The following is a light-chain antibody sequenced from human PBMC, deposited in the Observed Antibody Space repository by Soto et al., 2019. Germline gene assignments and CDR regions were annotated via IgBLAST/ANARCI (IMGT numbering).Light chain of an antibody. CDR2: AVS. CDR3: QQSSTTLT. J-gene: IGKJ4*01. V-gene: IGKV1-39*01. CDR1: QSIGTY. Sequence: DIQMTQSPSSLSASVGDRVTITCRASQSIGTYLNWYQQKPGKAPKLLIYAVSSLQRGAPSRFSGSGSATDFTLTIGNLQPEDFAIYYCQQSSTTLTFGGGTKVDIK.